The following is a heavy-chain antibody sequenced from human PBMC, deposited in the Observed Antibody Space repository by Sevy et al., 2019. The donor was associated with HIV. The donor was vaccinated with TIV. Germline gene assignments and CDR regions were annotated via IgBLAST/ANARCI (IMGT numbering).Heavy chain of an antibody. CDR3: TTDLGFYSSK. CDR2: IKSETDGGAA. J-gene: IGHJ4*02. V-gene: IGHV3-15*01. D-gene: IGHD4-4*01. Sequence: GGSLRLSCAASGITFSSAWMSWVRLVPGKGLEWLGRIKSETDGGAADYAAAVKGRFTISRDDSKETLYLQLNSRKTEDTAVYYCTTDLGFYSSKWGQGTLVTVSS. CDR1: GITFSSAW.